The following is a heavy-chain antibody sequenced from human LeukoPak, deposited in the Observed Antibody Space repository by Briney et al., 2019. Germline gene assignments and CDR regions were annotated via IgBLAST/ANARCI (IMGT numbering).Heavy chain of an antibody. Sequence: SVKVSCKASGGTFSSYAISWVRQAPGRGLEWMGGIIPIFGTANYAQKFQGRVTITADESTSTAYMELRSLRSDDTAVYYCARGPDSGSFLYWGQGTLVTVSS. CDR1: GGTFSSYA. D-gene: IGHD1-26*01. V-gene: IGHV1-69*13. J-gene: IGHJ4*02. CDR3: ARGPDSGSFLY. CDR2: IIPIFGTA.